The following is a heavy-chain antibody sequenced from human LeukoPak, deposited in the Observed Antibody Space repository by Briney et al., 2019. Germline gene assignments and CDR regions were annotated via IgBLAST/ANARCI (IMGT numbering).Heavy chain of an antibody. J-gene: IGHJ3*01. D-gene: IGHD1-26*01. Sequence: PGGSLRLSCAASGFTLTHYNMNWVRQAPGKGLEWVSAISGSGGSTYYADSVKGRFTISRDNSKNTLYLQMNSLRAEDTAVYYCAKDPFLYSGRGQGTMVTVSS. V-gene: IGHV3-23*01. CDR3: AKDPFLYSG. CDR1: GFTLTHYN. CDR2: ISGSGGST.